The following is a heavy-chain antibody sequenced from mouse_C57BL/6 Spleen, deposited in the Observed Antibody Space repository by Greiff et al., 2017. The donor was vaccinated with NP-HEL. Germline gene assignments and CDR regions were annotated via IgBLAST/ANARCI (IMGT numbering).Heavy chain of an antibody. CDR2: IWTGGGT. CDR3: ARIDGYYSEGAWFAY. V-gene: IGHV2-9-1*01. D-gene: IGHD2-3*01. CDR1: GFSLTSYA. J-gene: IGHJ3*01. Sequence: QVQLKQSGPGLVAPSQSLSITCTVSGFSLTSYAISWVRQPPGKGLEWLGVIWTGGGTNYNSALKSRLSISKDNSKSQVFLKMNSLQTDDTARYYCARIDGYYSEGAWFAYWGQGTLVTVSA.